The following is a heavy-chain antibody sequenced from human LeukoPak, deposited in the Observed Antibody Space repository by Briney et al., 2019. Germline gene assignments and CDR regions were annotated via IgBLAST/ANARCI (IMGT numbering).Heavy chain of an antibody. V-gene: IGHV4-59*11. J-gene: IGHJ4*02. CDR1: GGSISSHF. CDR3: TKATQWLAFDY. CDR2: IYNSGTT. Sequence: SSETLSLTCTVSGGSISSHFWSWIRQPPGKGLEWIGNIYNSGTTNYNPSLGSRVTISVDTSKNQLSLQLTSVTAADTAVYYCTKATQWLAFDYWGRGTLVTVSS. D-gene: IGHD6-19*01.